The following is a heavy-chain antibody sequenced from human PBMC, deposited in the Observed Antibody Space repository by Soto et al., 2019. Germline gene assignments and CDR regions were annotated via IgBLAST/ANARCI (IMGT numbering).Heavy chain of an antibody. V-gene: IGHV3-48*01. J-gene: IGHJ4*02. CDR2: ISSSSSTI. D-gene: IGHD3-16*02. Sequence: GGSLRLSCAASGFTFSSYSMNWVRQAPGKGLEWVSYISSSSSTIYYADSVKGRFTISRDNAKNSLYLQMNSLRAEDKAVYYCARDKDTATFGGVIVLDYWGQGTLVTVSS. CDR1: GFTFSSYS. CDR3: ARDKDTATFGGVIVLDY.